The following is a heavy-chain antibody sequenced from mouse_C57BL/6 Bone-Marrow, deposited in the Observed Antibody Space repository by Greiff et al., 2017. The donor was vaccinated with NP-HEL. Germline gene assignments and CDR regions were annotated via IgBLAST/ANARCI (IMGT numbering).Heavy chain of an antibody. CDR3: ARDRGYYGNYFDY. CDR1: GFTFSSYA. Sequence: EVKVEESGGGLVKPGGSLKLSCAASGFTFSSYAMSWVRQTPEKRLEWVATISDGGSYTYYPDNVKGRFTISRDNAKNNLYLQMSHLKSEDTAMYYCARDRGYYGNYFDYWGQGTTLTVSS. D-gene: IGHD2-1*01. CDR2: ISDGGSYT. V-gene: IGHV5-4*01. J-gene: IGHJ2*01.